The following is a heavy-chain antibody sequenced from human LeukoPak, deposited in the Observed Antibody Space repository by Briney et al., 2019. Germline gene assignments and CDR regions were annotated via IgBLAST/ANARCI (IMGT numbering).Heavy chain of an antibody. Sequence: PGGSLRLSCAASGFTFSSYGMHWVRQAPGKGLEWVAVISYDGSNKYYADSVKVRFTISRDNSKNTLYLQMNSLRAEDTAVYYCAKDFGYYDFWSGPLDYWGQGTLVTVSS. J-gene: IGHJ4*02. V-gene: IGHV3-30*18. CDR2: ISYDGSNK. D-gene: IGHD3-3*01. CDR1: GFTFSSYG. CDR3: AKDFGYYDFWSGPLDY.